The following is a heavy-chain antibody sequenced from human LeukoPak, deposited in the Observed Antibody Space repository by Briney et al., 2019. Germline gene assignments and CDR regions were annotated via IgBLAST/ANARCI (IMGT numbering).Heavy chain of an antibody. Sequence: SETLSFNCTVSGDTITDSYWSWIRQAPGTGLKWSGNLSYDRGTNYNPSLQSRVTISVGPSRNQFSLKLTSVTAADTAVYYCARALLPRSLFDFWGQGTLVTVSS. CDR3: ARALLPRSLFDF. J-gene: IGHJ4*02. CDR1: GDTITDSY. CDR2: LSYDRGT. V-gene: IGHV4-59*01. D-gene: IGHD3-10*01.